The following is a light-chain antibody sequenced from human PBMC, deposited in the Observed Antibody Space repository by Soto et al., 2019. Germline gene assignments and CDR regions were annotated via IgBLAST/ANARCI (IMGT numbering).Light chain of an antibody. CDR1: QDINND. J-gene: IGKJ2*01. CDR3: QQSHALPYT. Sequence: DIHMTQSPSSLSASVGDRVIITCQASQDINNDLNWYQQKPGKAPRLLVYSASNLETGVPSRFTGSGSGTHFTLTISSLQPEDTATYYCQQSHALPYTGAQGTKLQIK. V-gene: IGKV1-33*01. CDR2: SAS.